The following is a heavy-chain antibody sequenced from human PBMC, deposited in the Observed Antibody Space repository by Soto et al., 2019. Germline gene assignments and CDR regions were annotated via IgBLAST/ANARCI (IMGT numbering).Heavy chain of an antibody. CDR1: GYTFTSYA. J-gene: IGHJ4*02. D-gene: IGHD5-12*01. CDR2: INAGNGNT. Sequence: QVQLVQSGAEVKKPGASVKVSCKASGYTFTSYAMHWVRQAPGQRLEWMGWINAGNGNTKYSQKFQGRVTITRDTSASTAYMELSSLRSEDTAVYYCARGYSGYDYYYFDYWGQGTLVTVSS. CDR3: ARGYSGYDYYYFDY. V-gene: IGHV1-3*01.